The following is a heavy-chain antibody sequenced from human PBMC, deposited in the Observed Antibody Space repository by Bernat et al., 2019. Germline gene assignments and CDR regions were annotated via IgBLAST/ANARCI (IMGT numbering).Heavy chain of an antibody. Sequence: VQVLESGGGLVQPGGSLRLSCAASGFTFSSYGMHWVRQAPGKGLEWVAVIWYDGSNKYYADSVKGRFTISRDNSKNTLYLQMNSLRAEDTAVYYCAKAEIDSSGYCFDYWGQGTLVTVSS. V-gene: IGHV3-30*02. J-gene: IGHJ4*02. CDR3: AKAEIDSSGYCFDY. D-gene: IGHD3-22*01. CDR1: GFTFSSYG. CDR2: IWYDGSNK.